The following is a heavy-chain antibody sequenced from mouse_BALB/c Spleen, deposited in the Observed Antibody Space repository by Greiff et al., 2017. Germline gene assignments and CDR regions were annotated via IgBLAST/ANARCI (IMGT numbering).Heavy chain of an antibody. J-gene: IGHJ4*01. CDR1: GYSITSDYA. Sequence: DVKLQESGPGLVKPSQSLSLTCTVTGYSITSDYAWNWIRQFPGNKLEWMGYISYSGSTSYNPSLKSRISITRDTSKNQFFLQLNSVTTEDTATYYCAREEGNYAMDYWGQGTSVTVSS. CDR3: AREEGNYAMDY. V-gene: IGHV3-2*02. CDR2: ISYSGST.